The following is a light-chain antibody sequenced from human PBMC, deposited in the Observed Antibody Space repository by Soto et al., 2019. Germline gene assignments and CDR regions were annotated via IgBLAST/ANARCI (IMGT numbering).Light chain of an antibody. J-gene: IGLJ1*01. Sequence: LTQPASVSGSPGQSITIACTGTSSDVGGYKYVSWYQQHPGKAPKLMIYEVSNRPSGVSNRFSGSKSGNTASLTISGLQAEDEADYYCSSYSSSSTLVFGTGTKVT. CDR1: SSDVGGYKY. CDR3: SSYSSSSTLV. CDR2: EVS. V-gene: IGLV2-14*01.